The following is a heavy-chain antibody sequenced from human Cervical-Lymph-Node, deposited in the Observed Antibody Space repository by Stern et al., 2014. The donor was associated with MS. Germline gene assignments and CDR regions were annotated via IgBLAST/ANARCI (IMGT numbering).Heavy chain of an antibody. V-gene: IGHV4-39*01. CDR2: IYYGGSL. CDR1: GGSISSTSYY. Sequence: QLQLQESGPGLVKPSETLSLTCTVSGGSISSTSYYWAWIRQPPGKGLEWIGSIYYGGSLYSTPSLRSRLTISVGTSKTQFSRKLISVTAADTAVYYCANGDSFAHGGQGTLVPVSS. D-gene: IGHD7-27*01. CDR3: ANGDSFAH. J-gene: IGHJ5*02.